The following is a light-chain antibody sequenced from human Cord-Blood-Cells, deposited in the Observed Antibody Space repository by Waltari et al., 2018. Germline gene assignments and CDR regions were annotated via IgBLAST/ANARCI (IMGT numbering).Light chain of an antibody. CDR3: QQRSSWT. J-gene: IGKJ1*01. Sequence: EIVLTQSPATLSLSPGERATLSCRASQSVSRYLAWYQQKPGQAPRLLIYDASNRATGIPARFSGSGSGTDFALTISSLGPEDFAVYYCQQRSSWTFGQGTKVEIK. CDR2: DAS. CDR1: QSVSRY. V-gene: IGKV3-11*01.